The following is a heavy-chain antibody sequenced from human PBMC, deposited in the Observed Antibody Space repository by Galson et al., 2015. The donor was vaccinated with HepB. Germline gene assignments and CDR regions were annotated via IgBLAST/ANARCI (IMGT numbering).Heavy chain of an antibody. CDR1: GFTFSSYE. CDR3: ARLPVGATWDY. V-gene: IGHV3-48*03. CDR2: ISSSGSTI. D-gene: IGHD1-26*01. J-gene: IGHJ4*02. Sequence: SLRLSCAASGFTFSSYEMNWVRQAPGKGLEWVSYISSSGSTIYYADSVKGRFTISRDNAKNSLYLQMNSLRAEDTAVYYCARLPVGATWDYWGQGTLVTVSS.